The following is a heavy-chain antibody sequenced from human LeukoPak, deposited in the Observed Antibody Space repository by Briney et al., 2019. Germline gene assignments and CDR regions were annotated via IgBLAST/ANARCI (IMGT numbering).Heavy chain of an antibody. CDR1: GGSINNYY. CDR3: ARGGGGSYAGAAFDI. Sequence: SEALSLTCTVSGGSINNYYWTWIRQPPGKGLEWIGYIYYTGGTIYNPSLSSRVTISVDTSKSQLSLKLSSVTAADTAVYYCARGGGGSYAGAAFDIWGQGTMVTVSS. V-gene: IGHV4-59*12. CDR2: IYYTGGT. J-gene: IGHJ3*02. D-gene: IGHD1-26*01.